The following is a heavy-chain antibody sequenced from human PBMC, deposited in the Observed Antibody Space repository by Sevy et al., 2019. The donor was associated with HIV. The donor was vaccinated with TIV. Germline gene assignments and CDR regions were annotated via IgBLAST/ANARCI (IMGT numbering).Heavy chain of an antibody. J-gene: IGHJ6*02. CDR3: AKNRPPGGSLFSRHGMDV. CDR1: GFTFGTYD. Sequence: GGSLRLSCAASGFTFGTYDMHWVRRAPGKGLEWVAIISYDGSYRYYADSVRGRFSMSRDNSKNTMYLQVSGLLIEDTAVYYCAKNRPPGGSLFSRHGMDVWGRGTTVTVSS. V-gene: IGHV3-30*18. D-gene: IGHD3-16*01. CDR2: ISYDGSYR.